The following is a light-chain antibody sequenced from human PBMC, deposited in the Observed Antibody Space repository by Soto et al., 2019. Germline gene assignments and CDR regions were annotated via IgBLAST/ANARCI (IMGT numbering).Light chain of an antibody. CDR3: SSFTGTILV. Sequence: QSALTQPDSVSGSPGQSITISCTGTSSDVGGSDYVSWYQHHPGKAPKLMIYEVSNRPSGVSNRFSGSKSGNTASLTISGLQAEDEADYYCSSFTGTILVFGGGTKLTVL. J-gene: IGLJ2*01. V-gene: IGLV2-14*01. CDR2: EVS. CDR1: SSDVGGSDY.